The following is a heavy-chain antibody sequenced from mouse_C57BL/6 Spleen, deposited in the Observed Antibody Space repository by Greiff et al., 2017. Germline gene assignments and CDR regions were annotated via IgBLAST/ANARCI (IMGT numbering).Heavy chain of an antibody. V-gene: IGHV5-9*01. J-gene: IGHJ4*01. CDR3: ARRDGNYYYYAMDY. D-gene: IGHD2-1*01. Sequence: EVNVVESGGGLVKPGGSLKLSCAASGFTFSSYTMSWVRQTPEKRLEWVATISGGGGNTYYPDSVKGRFTISRDNAKNTLYLQMSSLRSEDTALYYCARRDGNYYYYAMDYWGQGTSVTVSS. CDR2: ISGGGGNT. CDR1: GFTFSSYT.